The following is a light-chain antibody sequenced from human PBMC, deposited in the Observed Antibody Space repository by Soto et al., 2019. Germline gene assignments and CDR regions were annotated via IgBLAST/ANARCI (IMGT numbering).Light chain of an antibody. CDR1: QSASSN. CDR2: AAS. Sequence: EIVMTQSPATLSVSPGERATLSFRASQSASSNVAWYQQKPGQAPRVLIYAASTRATGIPDRISGSGSGTEFTLTISSLHSEDFGVYYCQQYDNWWTFGQGTKVDIK. CDR3: QQYDNWWT. V-gene: IGKV3-15*01. J-gene: IGKJ1*01.